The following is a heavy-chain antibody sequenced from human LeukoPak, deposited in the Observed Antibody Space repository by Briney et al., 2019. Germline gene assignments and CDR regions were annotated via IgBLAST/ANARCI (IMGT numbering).Heavy chain of an antibody. Sequence: GGCLRLSCAASGFTFSTYSMNWVRQAPGKGLEWVSSISSSSNYKYYADSVRGRFTISRDNAKNSLYLQMNSLTAEDTAVYYCARAVAGLDGYNGYWGQGTLVTVSS. J-gene: IGHJ4*02. V-gene: IGHV3-21*01. D-gene: IGHD5-24*01. CDR3: ARAVAGLDGYNGY. CDR1: GFTFSTYS. CDR2: ISSSSNYK.